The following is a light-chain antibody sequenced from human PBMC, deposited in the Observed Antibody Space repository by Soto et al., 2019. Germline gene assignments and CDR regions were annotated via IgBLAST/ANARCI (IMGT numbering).Light chain of an antibody. CDR1: QDVSHW. V-gene: IGKV1-5*03. CDR3: QQYSSDLYT. J-gene: IGKJ2*01. CDR2: KAS. Sequence: DIHMTQSPSTLSASVGDRITITCRASQDVSHWLAWYQHKPGKAPKLLIYKASTLESGGSARFSGRGSGTEFTLTITNLQPDDFATYDCQQYSSDLYTFGQGTKLEIK.